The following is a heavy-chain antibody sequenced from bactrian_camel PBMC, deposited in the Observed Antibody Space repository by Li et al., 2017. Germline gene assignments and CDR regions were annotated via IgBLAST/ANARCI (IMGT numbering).Heavy chain of an antibody. D-gene: IGHD4*01. J-gene: IGHJ4*01. CDR3: ANEGVDYSDYWDY. V-gene: IGHV3S26*01. CDR1: ATPGLTDQYTYNTGC. Sequence: HVQLVESGGGSVQAGGSLRLACAASATPGLTDQYTYNTGCMAWFRQAPGKGRAGVAMLEGDGSTSYEDSVRGRFTISRDNAKNTLYLQMNTLKPEDTAMYYCANEGVDYSDYWDYWGQGTQVTVS. CDR2: MLEGDGST.